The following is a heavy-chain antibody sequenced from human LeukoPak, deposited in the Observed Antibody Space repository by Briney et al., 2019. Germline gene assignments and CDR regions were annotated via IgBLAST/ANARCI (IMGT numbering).Heavy chain of an antibody. CDR3: ARVGSYYDISKLDY. CDR2: ISAYNGNT. D-gene: IGHD3-9*01. CDR1: GYTFTSYG. J-gene: IGHJ4*02. Sequence: GASVKVSCKASGYTFTSYGISWVRQAPGQGLEWMGWISAYNGNTNYAQKLQGRDTMTTDTSTSTDYMELRTLRSDDTAVYYCARVGSYYDISKLDYWGQGTLVTVSS. V-gene: IGHV1-18*01.